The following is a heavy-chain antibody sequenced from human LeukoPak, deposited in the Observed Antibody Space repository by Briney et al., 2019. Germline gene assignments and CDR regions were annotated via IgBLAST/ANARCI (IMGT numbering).Heavy chain of an antibody. Sequence: GGTLRLSCAASGFTFRSFAMSWVRQAPGKGLEGVSAISGSGGSTYYADSVKGRFTISRDNSKNTLYLQMNSLRAEDTAVYYCAKVSTRLYFDYWGQGTLVTVSS. CDR1: GFTFRSFA. CDR3: AKVSTRLYFDY. V-gene: IGHV3-23*01. D-gene: IGHD2/OR15-2a*01. CDR2: ISGSGGST. J-gene: IGHJ4*02.